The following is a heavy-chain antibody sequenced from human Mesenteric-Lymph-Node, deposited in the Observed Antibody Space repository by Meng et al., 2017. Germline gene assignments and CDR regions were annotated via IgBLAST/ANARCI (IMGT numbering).Heavy chain of an antibody. D-gene: IGHD1-14*01. CDR1: GGSMSSVDYF. V-gene: IGHV4-30-4*01. CDR3: ARAEYYNWFDP. J-gene: IGHJ5*02. CDR2: IYYRGNT. Sequence: QGSGPGLVKPSHILPLTFTVSGGSMSSVDYFWNWIRQPPGKGLEWIGYIYYRGNTYYNPSLKSRVTISIDTSKNQFSLKLSSVTAADTAVYYCARAEYYNWFDPWGQGTLVTVSS.